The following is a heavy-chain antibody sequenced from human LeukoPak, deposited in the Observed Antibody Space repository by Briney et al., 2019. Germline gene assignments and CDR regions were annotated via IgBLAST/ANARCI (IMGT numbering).Heavy chain of an antibody. CDR2: TYYRSKWYN. V-gene: IGHV6-1*01. Sequence: SQTLSLTCAISGDSVSSNSAAWNWIRQSPSRGLEWLGRTYYRSKWYNDYAVSVKSRITINPDTSKNQFSLQLNSVTPEDTAVYYCAREGTYSSGWYHPVWAFDIWGQGTMVTVSS. D-gene: IGHD6-19*01. CDR3: AREGTYSSGWYHPVWAFDI. CDR1: GDSVSSNSAA. J-gene: IGHJ3*02.